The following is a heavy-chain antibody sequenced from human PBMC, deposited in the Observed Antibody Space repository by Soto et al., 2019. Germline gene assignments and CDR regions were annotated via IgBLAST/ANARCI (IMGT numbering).Heavy chain of an antibody. CDR3: ARFVRSCSGTTCYTRADV. Sequence: SDTLSLTFTGSGGSGISYTHYWSWIRQPPGNRLEWIGFIYSSGSTNYNPSLKSRVTMSVDTSKNQFSLKLRSVIVADTAVYHCARFVRSCSGTTCYTRADVWGQGTTVTVSS. D-gene: IGHD2-2*02. V-gene: IGHV4-61*01. J-gene: IGHJ6*02. CDR2: IYSSGST. CDR1: GGSGISYTHY.